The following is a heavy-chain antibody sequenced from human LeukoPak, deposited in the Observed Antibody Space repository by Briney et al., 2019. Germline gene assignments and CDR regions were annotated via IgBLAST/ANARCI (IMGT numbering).Heavy chain of an antibody. D-gene: IGHD1-14*01. CDR2: INGDGSST. CDR1: GFTFSSDW. Sequence: PGGSLRLSCAASGFTFSSDWMHWVRQAPGKGLVCVSYINGDGSSTNYADSVRGRFTISRDNAKKTLYLQMNSLRAEDTAVYYCVSNRGLGHWGQGTLVTVSS. J-gene: IGHJ4*02. CDR3: VSNRGLGH. V-gene: IGHV3-74*01.